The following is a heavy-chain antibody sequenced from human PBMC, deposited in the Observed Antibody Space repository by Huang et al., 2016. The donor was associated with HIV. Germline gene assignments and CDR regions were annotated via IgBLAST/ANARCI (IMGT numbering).Heavy chain of an antibody. CDR2: MNPNNGNT. V-gene: IGHV1-8*01. CDR1: GYTFTTYD. CDR3: ARGQRQQQLEDYYNYHMDV. Sequence: QVQLVQSGAEVTKPGASVKVSCKASGYTFTTYDINWVRQATGQGLEWRAMMNPNNGNTGYAQRFQGRVTSTRNTSVSTAYMEVSSLTSEDTAVYYCARGQRQQQLEDYYNYHMDVWGKGTTVTVSS. D-gene: IGHD6-13*01. J-gene: IGHJ6*03.